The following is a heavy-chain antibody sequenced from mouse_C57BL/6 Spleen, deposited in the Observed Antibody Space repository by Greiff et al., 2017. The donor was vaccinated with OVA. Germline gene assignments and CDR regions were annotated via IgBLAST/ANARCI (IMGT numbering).Heavy chain of an antibody. Sequence: QVQLQQPGTELVKPGASVKLSCKASGYTFTSYWMHWVKQRPGQGLKWIGNINPSNGGTNYNEKFKSKATLTVDKSSSTAYMQLSSLTSEDSAVYYCARKNYSNPWFAYWGQGTLVTVSA. CDR3: ARKNYSNPWFAY. CDR1: GYTFTSYW. CDR2: INPSNGGT. D-gene: IGHD2-5*01. V-gene: IGHV1-53*01. J-gene: IGHJ3*01.